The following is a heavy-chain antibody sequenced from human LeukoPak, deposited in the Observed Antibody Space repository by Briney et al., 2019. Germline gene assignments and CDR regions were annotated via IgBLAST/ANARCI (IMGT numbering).Heavy chain of an antibody. J-gene: IGHJ6*03. CDR2: VYYSGTT. V-gene: IGHV4-39*07. CDR3: ARGRVSSSTWYSTYYYYFYMDV. CDR1: GDSISLSFYY. Sequence: SETLSLTCSVSGDSISLSFYYWGWIRQPPGKALEWIGSVYYSGTTSYNPSLKSRVTISVDTSKNQFSLKLSSVTAADTAVYFCARGRVSSSTWYSTYYYYFYMDVWGKGTTVTVSS. D-gene: IGHD4-11*01.